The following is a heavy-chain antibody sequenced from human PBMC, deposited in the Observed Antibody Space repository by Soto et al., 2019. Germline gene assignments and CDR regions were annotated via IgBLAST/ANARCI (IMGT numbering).Heavy chain of an antibody. CDR1: GLTFNSYW. Sequence: VPLVESGGGMVEPGGSLRLSCAASGLTFNSYWMTWVRQAPGKGLEWVANIKQDGSEKYYVDSVKGRFTNSRDNAKNSLFLQMNSLRAEDTAVYYCATGWGLDPWGQGTLVTVSS. CDR3: ATGWGLDP. V-gene: IGHV3-7*04. J-gene: IGHJ5*02. D-gene: IGHD1-26*01. CDR2: IKQDGSEK.